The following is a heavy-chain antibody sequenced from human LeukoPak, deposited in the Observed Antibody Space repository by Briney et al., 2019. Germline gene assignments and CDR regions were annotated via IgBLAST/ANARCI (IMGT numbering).Heavy chain of an antibody. J-gene: IGHJ4*02. Sequence: GASVKVSCKASGYTFTGYYMHWVLQAPGQGLEWMGRINPNSGGTNYAQKFQGRVTMTRDTSISTAYMGLSRLRSDDTAVYYCARDSDWNDGSDYWGQGTLVTVSS. CDR1: GYTFTGYY. CDR2: INPNSGGT. D-gene: IGHD1-1*01. CDR3: ARDSDWNDGSDY. V-gene: IGHV1-2*06.